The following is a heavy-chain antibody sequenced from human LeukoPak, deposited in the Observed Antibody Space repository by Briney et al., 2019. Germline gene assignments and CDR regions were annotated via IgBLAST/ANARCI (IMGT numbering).Heavy chain of an antibody. D-gene: IGHD3-3*01. Sequence: PSETLSLTCAVYGGSFSGYYWSWIRQPLGKGLEWIGEINHSGSTNYNPSLKSRVTISVDTSKNQFSLKLSSVTAADTAVYYCARGRYYDFWSGYYDYWGQGTLVTVSS. J-gene: IGHJ4*02. CDR3: ARGRYYDFWSGYYDY. CDR1: GGSFSGYY. V-gene: IGHV4-34*01. CDR2: INHSGST.